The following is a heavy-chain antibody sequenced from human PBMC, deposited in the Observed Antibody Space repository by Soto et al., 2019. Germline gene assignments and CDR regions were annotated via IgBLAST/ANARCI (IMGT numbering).Heavy chain of an antibody. CDR2: IIPILGIA. V-gene: IGHV1-69*02. D-gene: IGHD3-10*01. J-gene: IGHJ4*02. CDR3: ASGSMVRGVIMD. CDR1: GGTFSSYT. Sequence: QVQLVQSGAEVKKPGSSVKVSCKASGGTFSSYTISWVRQAPGQGLEWMGRIIPILGIANYAQKFQGRVTITADKSTSTAYMELSSLRSEATAVYYCASGSMVRGVIMDWGQGTLVTVSS.